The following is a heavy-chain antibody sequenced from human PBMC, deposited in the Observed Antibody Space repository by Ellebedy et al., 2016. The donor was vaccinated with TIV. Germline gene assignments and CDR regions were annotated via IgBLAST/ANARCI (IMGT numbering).Heavy chain of an antibody. CDR1: GYTFTSYY. Sequence: ASVKVSXXASGYTFTSYYMHWVRQAPGQGLEWMGIINPSGGSTSYAQKFQGRVTMTRDTSTSTVYMELSSLRSEDTAVYYCAREGSLDYRKYYYYYYGMDVWGQGTTVTVSS. CDR3: AREGSLDYRKYYYYYYGMDV. D-gene: IGHD4-11*01. CDR2: INPSGGST. J-gene: IGHJ6*02. V-gene: IGHV1-46*01.